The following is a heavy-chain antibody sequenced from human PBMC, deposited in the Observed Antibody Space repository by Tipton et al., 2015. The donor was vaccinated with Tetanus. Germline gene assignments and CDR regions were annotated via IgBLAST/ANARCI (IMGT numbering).Heavy chain of an antibody. D-gene: IGHD1-26*01. Sequence: VQLVQSGAEVKKPGESLKMSCKGSGYSFTNYWIGWVRQMPGKGLEWMGIIHPGDSDTRYSPSFQGQVTISADKSISTAYLQWSSRKAAKSAMYYCARHTSGSYHAPFDYWGQGALVTVSS. CDR2: IHPGDSDT. J-gene: IGHJ4*02. CDR1: GYSFTNYW. V-gene: IGHV5-51*01. CDR3: ARHTSGSYHAPFDY.